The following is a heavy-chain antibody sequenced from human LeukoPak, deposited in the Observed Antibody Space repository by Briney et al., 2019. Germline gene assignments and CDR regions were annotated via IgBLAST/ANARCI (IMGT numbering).Heavy chain of an antibody. V-gene: IGHV3-30*03. J-gene: IGHJ6*03. CDR3: ARDRGGGHMDV. Sequence: GGSLRLSCAASRFTFSSYGMHWVRQAPCKGLEWVAVISYDGSNKYYADSVKGRFTISRDNAKNSLYLQMNSLRAGDTAVYYCARDRGGGHMDVWGKGTTVTISS. CDR2: ISYDGSNK. D-gene: IGHD2-15*01. CDR1: RFTFSSYG.